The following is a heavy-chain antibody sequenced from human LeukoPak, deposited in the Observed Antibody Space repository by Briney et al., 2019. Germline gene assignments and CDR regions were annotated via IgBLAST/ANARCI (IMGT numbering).Heavy chain of an antibody. CDR3: TKVQNDYNFYYYMDV. V-gene: IGHV3-21*04. CDR2: ISSSSSYI. J-gene: IGHJ6*03. CDR1: GFTFSSYS. D-gene: IGHD3-3*01. Sequence: PGGSLRLSCAASGFTFSSYSMNWVRQAPGKGLEWVSSISSSSSYIYYSDSVKGRFTISRDNSKNTLYLQMNSLRAEDTALYFCTKVQNDYNFYYYMDVWGKGTTVTVSS.